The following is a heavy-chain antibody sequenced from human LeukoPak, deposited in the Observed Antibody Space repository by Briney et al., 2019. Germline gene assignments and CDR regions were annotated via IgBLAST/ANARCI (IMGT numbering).Heavy chain of an antibody. V-gene: IGHV4-4*09. J-gene: IGHJ6*03. CDR2: IYTSGST. CDR3: ARQLQPYYYMDV. D-gene: IGHD1-1*01. Sequence: SETLSLTCTVSGGSISSYYWSWIRQPPGKGLEWIGYIYTSGSTNYNPSLKSRVTISVDTSKNQFPLKLSSVTAADTAVYYCARQLQPYYYMDVWGKGTTVTVSS. CDR1: GGSISSYY.